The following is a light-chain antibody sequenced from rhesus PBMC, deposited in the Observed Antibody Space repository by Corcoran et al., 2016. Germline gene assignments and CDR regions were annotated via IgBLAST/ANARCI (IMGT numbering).Light chain of an antibody. V-gene: IGKV1-22*01. Sequence: DIRMTQSPSSLSASIGDTVTISCRASQRINTWLAWYQQKPGNAPKLLIYKAFCLQSGVPSRFSGSGSVTDFTLTITSLESEDFAIYFCQQYMRGPLTFGGGTKVELK. J-gene: IGKJ4*01. CDR1: QRINTW. CDR2: KAF. CDR3: QQYMRGPLT.